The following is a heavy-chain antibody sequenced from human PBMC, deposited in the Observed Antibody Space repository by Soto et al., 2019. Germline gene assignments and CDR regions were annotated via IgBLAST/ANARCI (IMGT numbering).Heavy chain of an antibody. CDR3: AKGGQLLSEGGGY. J-gene: IGHJ4*02. Sequence: EVPLVESGGGLVQPGRSLRLSCAASGFTFDDYAMHWVRQAPGKGLEWVSGLSWNSGSIGYADSVKGRFTISRDNAKHSLYLQMNSLRAEDTGLYYCAKGGQLLSEGGGYWGQGTLVTVSS. V-gene: IGHV3-9*01. CDR2: LSWNSGSI. CDR1: GFTFDDYA. D-gene: IGHD2-2*01.